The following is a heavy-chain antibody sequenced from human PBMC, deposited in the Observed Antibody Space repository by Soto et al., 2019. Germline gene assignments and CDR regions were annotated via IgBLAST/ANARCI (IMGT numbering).Heavy chain of an antibody. CDR1: GGTFSSYA. V-gene: IGHV1-69*01. CDR3: AREPDAQTGGDYYHDAFDI. CDR2: IIPIFGTA. D-gene: IGHD2-21*02. J-gene: IGHJ3*02. Sequence: QVQLVQSGAEVKKPGSSVKVSCKASGGTFSSYAISWVRQAPGQGLEWMGGIIPIFGTANYAQKFQGRVTITADESTSTDYMELSSLRSEDTAVYYCAREPDAQTGGDYYHDAFDILGQGTMVTVSS.